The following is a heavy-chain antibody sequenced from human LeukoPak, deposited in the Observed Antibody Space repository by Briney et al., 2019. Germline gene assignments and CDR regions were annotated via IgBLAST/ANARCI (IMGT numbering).Heavy chain of an antibody. Sequence: SETLSLTCTVSGGSISSYYCSWIRQPPGQGLEWIGYIYYSGSTNYNPSLNSRVSISADTSKNQFSLKLSSVTAADTAVYYCARVGAAADLRYWGQGTLVTVSS. CDR3: ARVGAAADLRY. CDR2: IYYSGST. V-gene: IGHV4-59*01. D-gene: IGHD6-13*01. J-gene: IGHJ4*02. CDR1: GGSISSYY.